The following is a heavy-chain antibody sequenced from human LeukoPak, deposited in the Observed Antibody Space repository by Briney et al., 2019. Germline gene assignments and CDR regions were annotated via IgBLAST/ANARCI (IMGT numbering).Heavy chain of an antibody. J-gene: IGHJ4*02. D-gene: IGHD3-22*01. CDR3: ASYSYDSSGYMVRY. V-gene: IGHV3-21*01. CDR2: ISSSSSYI. Sequence: PGGSLRLSCAASGFTFSSYSMNWVRQAPGKGLEWVSSISSSSSYIYYADSVKGRFTISRDNAKNSLYLQMNSLRAEDTAVYYCASYSYDSSGYMVRYWGEGTLVTVSS. CDR1: GFTFSSYS.